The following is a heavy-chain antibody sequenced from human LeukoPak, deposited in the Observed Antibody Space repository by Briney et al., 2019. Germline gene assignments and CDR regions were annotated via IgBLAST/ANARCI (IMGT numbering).Heavy chain of an antibody. CDR1: GFTFSSYA. CDR3: ARANDNYCYYYMDV. CDR2: ISSSSSYI. V-gene: IGHV3-21*01. D-gene: IGHD3-9*01. Sequence: GGSLRLSCAASGFTFSSYAMSWVRQAPGKGLEWVSSISSSSSYIYYAHSVKGRFTISRDNAKNSLYLQMNSLRAEDTAVYYCARANDNYCYYYMDVWGKGTTVTISS. J-gene: IGHJ6*03.